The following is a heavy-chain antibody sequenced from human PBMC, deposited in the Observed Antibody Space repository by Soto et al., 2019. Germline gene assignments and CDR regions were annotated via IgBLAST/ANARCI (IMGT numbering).Heavy chain of an antibody. CDR2: IDPTDSYT. D-gene: IGHD3-16*02. V-gene: IGHV5-10-1*01. CDR3: ARHAVIILGGVIVSNYFSY. J-gene: IGHJ4*02. CDR1: GYSFASYW. Sequence: PGESLKISCKGSGYSFASYWITWVRQMPGKGLEWMGRIDPTDSYTNYSSSFQGHVTFSVDKSISTAYLHWRGLKASDTAMYYCARHAVIILGGVIVSNYFSYWGQGTLVTVSA.